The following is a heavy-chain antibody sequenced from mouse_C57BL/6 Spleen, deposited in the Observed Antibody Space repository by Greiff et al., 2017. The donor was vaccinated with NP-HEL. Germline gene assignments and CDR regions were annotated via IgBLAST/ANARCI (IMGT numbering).Heavy chain of an antibody. CDR1: GFTFSGFW. Sequence: EVHLVETGEGLVPPGGSRGLSCEGSGFTFSGFWMSWVRQTPGKTLEWIGDINSDGSAINYAPSIKDRFTIFRDNDKSTLYLQMSNVRSEDTATYFCMRDTDGYQGFAYWGQGTLVTVSA. D-gene: IGHD2-3*01. CDR2: INSDGSAI. CDR3: MRDTDGYQGFAY. V-gene: IGHV11-1*01. J-gene: IGHJ3*01.